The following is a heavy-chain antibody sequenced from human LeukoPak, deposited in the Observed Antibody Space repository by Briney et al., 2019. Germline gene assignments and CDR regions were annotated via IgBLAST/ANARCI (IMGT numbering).Heavy chain of an antibody. D-gene: IGHD2-21*02. CDR2: IYVGDSDT. Sequence: GESLKISCKASGYIFTNFWIGWVRQMPGQGLEWMGIIYVGDSDTTYSPSFQGQVTFSVDKSISSAYLQWDSLKASDTAMYYCARPVAYCAGDCFGAFDVWGQGTMVTVSS. CDR1: GYIFTNFW. J-gene: IGHJ3*01. CDR3: ARPVAYCAGDCFGAFDV. V-gene: IGHV5-51*01.